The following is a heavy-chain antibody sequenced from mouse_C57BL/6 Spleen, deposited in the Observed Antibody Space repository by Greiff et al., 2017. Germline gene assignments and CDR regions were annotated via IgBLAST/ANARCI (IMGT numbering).Heavy chain of an antibody. J-gene: IGHJ2*01. CDR2: IDPSDSST. Sequence: QVQLQQPGAELVRPGTSVKLSCKASGYTFTSYWMHWVKQRPGQGLEWIGVIDPSDSSTNYNQKFKGQATLTVDTSSSTAYMQRSRLPSEGSAVYDWARTGGGLRRGVDDWGQGTTLTGSS. V-gene: IGHV1-59*01. D-gene: IGHD2-2*01. CDR1: GYTFTSYW. CDR3: ARTGGGLRRGVDD.